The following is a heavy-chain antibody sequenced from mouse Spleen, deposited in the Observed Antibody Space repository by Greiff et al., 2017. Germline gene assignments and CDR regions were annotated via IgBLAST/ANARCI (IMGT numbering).Heavy chain of an antibody. CDR3: ARWGDYDEVDY. J-gene: IGHJ2*01. Sequence: EVQLQQSGPELVKPGASVKISCKASGYTFTDYYMNWVKQSHGKSLEWIGDINPNNGGTSYNQKFKGKATLTVDKSSSTAYMELRSLTSEDSAVYYCARWGDYDEVDYWGQGTTLTVSS. V-gene: IGHV1-26*01. CDR2: INPNNGGT. CDR1: GYTFTDYY. D-gene: IGHD2-4*01.